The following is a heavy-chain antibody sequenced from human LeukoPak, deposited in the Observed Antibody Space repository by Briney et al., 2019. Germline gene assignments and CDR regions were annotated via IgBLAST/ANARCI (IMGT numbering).Heavy chain of an antibody. CDR2: IYWDGSK. CDR3: AYRRYSTSSFGSFDI. Sequence: SGPTLVKPTQTLTLTCTFSGFSLSTSGVGVGWIRQPPGKALEWLALIYWDGSKPYSPSLKSRLTITEDTSKNQVVLTIVDVAPVDTATYYCAYRRYSTSSFGSFDIWGQGTMVTVSS. CDR1: GFSLSTSGVG. V-gene: IGHV2-5*02. J-gene: IGHJ3*02. D-gene: IGHD6-6*01.